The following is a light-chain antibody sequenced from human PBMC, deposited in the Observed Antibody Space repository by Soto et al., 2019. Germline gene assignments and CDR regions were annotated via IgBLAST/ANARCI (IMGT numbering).Light chain of an antibody. CDR1: QSVSNNY. V-gene: IGKV3-20*01. J-gene: IGKJ5*01. CDR3: QQYGSSRIT. Sequence: VLTRSPGIMYLSPWERARVPCRVSQSVSNNYLAWYQQKPGQAPRLLFYGASSRATGIPDRFSASGYGTDFTLTISRLEPEDFAVYSCQQYGSSRITPGQRARLVI. CDR2: GAS.